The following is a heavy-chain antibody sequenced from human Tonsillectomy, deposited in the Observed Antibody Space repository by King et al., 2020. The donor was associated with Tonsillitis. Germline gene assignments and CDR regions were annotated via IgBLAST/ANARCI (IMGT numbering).Heavy chain of an antibody. J-gene: IGHJ4*02. Sequence: QLQESGPGLVKPSETLSLTCTVSGVSVSSNYWGWIRQPPGKGLEWIGYIHYSGGTNYNPSLKSRVTILEDTSKNQFSLKLNSVTAADTAVYYCARGYSSSWDYWGQGTLVTVSS. V-gene: IGHV4-59*02. CDR2: IHYSGGT. CDR1: GVSVSSNY. D-gene: IGHD6-13*01. CDR3: ARGYSSSWDY.